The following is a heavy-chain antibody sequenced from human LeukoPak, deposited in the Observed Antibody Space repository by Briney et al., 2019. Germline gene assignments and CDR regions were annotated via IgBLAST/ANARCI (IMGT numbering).Heavy chain of an antibody. J-gene: IGHJ4*02. Sequence: GRSLRLSCAASGFTFSSYGMHWVRQAPGKGLEWVAVISYDGSNKYYADSVKGRFTISRDNSKNTLYLQMNSLRAGDTAVYYCAKLTGSYYGSGSYSALDYWGQGTLVTVSS. CDR2: ISYDGSNK. CDR1: GFTFSSYG. D-gene: IGHD3-10*01. CDR3: AKLTGSYYGSGSYSALDY. V-gene: IGHV3-30*18.